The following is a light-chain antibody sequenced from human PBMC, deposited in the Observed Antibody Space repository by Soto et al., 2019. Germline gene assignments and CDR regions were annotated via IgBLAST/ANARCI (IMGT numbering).Light chain of an antibody. CDR1: NTNIGAGYD. Sequence: QFVKTQPPTVAGGKGLRVAIPCTGKNTNIGAGYDVHWYQQLPGTAPKLLIYGNSNRPSGVPDRFSGSKSGTPASLAITGLQAEDEADYYCQSYDSSLSGYVFGTGTKVTVL. CDR2: GNS. V-gene: IGLV1-40*01. CDR3: QSYDSSLSGYV. J-gene: IGLJ1*01.